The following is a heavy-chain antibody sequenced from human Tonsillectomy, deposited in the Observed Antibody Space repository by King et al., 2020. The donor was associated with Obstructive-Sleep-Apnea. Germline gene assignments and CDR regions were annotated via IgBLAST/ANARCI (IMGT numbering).Heavy chain of an antibody. CDR1: GGSISSYY. CDR3: ARHGRELPTGANWFDP. Sequence: VQLQESGPGLVKPSETLSLTCTVSGGSISSYYWSLIRQPPGKGLEWIGYIYYSGSTNYNPSLKSRVTISVDTSKNQFSLKLSSVTAADTAVYYCARHGRELPTGANWFDPWGQGTLVTVSS. D-gene: IGHD1-26*01. J-gene: IGHJ5*02. V-gene: IGHV4-59*08. CDR2: IYYSGST.